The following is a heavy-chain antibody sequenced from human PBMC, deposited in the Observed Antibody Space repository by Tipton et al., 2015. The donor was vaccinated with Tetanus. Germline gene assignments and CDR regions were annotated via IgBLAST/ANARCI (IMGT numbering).Heavy chain of an antibody. Sequence: SLRLSCAGSAFIFNTYGMLWVRQAPGKGLEWVAVISYDGSNKYYADSVKGRFTISRDNSKKNLYLQMNSLRAEDTAVYYCARENSLTTSSWGQGTLVTVSS. V-gene: IGHV3-30*03. CDR1: AFIFNTYG. CDR2: ISYDGSNK. D-gene: IGHD1-14*01. J-gene: IGHJ5*02. CDR3: ARENSLTTSS.